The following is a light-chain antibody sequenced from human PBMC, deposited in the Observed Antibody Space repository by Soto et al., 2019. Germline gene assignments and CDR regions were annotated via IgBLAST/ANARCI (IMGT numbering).Light chain of an antibody. CDR3: SSYTSSSTPA. Sequence: QAVVTQPASVSGSPGQSITISCTGTSSDVGGYNYVSWYQQHPGKAPKLMIYDVSNRPSGVSTRFSGSKSGNTASLTISGLQAEDEADYYCSSYTSSSTPAFGGGTKVTVL. J-gene: IGLJ3*02. V-gene: IGLV2-14*01. CDR2: DVS. CDR1: SSDVGGYNY.